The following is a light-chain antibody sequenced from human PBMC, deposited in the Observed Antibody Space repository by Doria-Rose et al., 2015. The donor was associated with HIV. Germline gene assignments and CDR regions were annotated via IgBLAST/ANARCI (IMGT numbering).Light chain of an antibody. CDR2: DGS. Sequence: TQSPGTLSLSPGARATLSCRASQRFSSTYLAWYQQQPGQAPSLLIYDGSTRATGIPDRFSASGSGTDFTLTINRLEPEDFALYYCHQYGTSRTFGQGTKVEI. V-gene: IGKV3-20*01. CDR1: QRFSSTY. CDR3: HQYGTSRT. J-gene: IGKJ1*01.